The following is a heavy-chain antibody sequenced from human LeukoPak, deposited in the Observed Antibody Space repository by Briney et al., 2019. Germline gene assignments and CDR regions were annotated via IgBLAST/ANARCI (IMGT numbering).Heavy chain of an antibody. V-gene: IGHV3-23*01. CDR1: GFTFSSSA. CDR3: AKRASGSGTSLYYFDY. CDR2: ISNSGGST. D-gene: IGHD3-10*01. J-gene: IGHJ4*02. Sequence: GGSLRLSCAASGFTFSSSAMSWIRQAPGKGLEWVSVISNSGGSTFYADSVKGRFTISRDNSKNTLYLQMNSLRAEDTAVYYCAKRASGSGTSLYYFDYWGQGTLVTVSS.